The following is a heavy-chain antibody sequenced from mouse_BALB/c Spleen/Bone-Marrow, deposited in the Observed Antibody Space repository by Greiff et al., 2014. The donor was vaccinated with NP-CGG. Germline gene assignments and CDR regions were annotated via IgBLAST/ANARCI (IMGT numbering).Heavy chain of an antibody. V-gene: IGHV1-12*01. CDR3: ASPPDY. Sequence: QVQLKQSGAELVKPGASVKMPCKASGYTFTSYNMHWVKQTPGQGLEWIGAIYPGNGDTSYNQKFKGKATLTAGKSSSTAYMQLSSLTSEDSAVYYCASPPDYWGQGTTLTVSS. CDR2: IYPGNGDT. CDR1: GYTFTSYN. J-gene: IGHJ2*01.